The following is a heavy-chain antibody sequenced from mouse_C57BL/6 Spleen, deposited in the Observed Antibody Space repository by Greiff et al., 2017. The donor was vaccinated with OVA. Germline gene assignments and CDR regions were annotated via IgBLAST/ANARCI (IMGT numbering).Heavy chain of an antibody. V-gene: IGHV1-59*01. D-gene: IGHD1-1*01. CDR2: IDPSDSYT. Sequence: QVQLQQPGAELVRPGTSVKLSCKASGYTFTSYWMHWVKQRPGQGLEWIGVIDPSDSYTNYNQKFKGKAKLTVDTSSSTAYMQLSSLTSEDSAVYYCSRPGYYGSSYYFDYWGQGTTLTVSS. CDR3: SRPGYYGSSYYFDY. CDR1: GYTFTSYW. J-gene: IGHJ2*01.